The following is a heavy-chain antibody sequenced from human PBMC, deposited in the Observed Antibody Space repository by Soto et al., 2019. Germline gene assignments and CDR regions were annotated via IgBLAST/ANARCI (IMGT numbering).Heavy chain of an antibody. D-gene: IGHD6-13*01. CDR2: IYYTGNT. CDR1: GYSISSDY. CDR3: ARTAGSWYLRYYFDY. Sequence: ETLSLTCTVSGYSISSDYWTWIRQPPGQGLEWIGYIYYTGNTNYNPSLKSRVTISVDSSKNQFFMKLSSVTAADTAVYYCARTAGSWYLRYYFDYWGQGALVTVSS. J-gene: IGHJ4*02. V-gene: IGHV4-59*01.